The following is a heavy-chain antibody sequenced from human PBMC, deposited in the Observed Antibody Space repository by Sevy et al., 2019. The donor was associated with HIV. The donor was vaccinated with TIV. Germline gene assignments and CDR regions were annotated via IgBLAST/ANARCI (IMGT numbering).Heavy chain of an antibody. D-gene: IGHD2-2*01. Sequence: SETLSLTCTVSGDSISNYYWSWIWQPPGKGLEWIGYFYYSKSTNYKPSLKSRVTISVDTSKNKISLKLRSVTAADTAVYYCARTSAYYYYGVDVWGQGTTVTVSS. CDR2: FYYSKST. J-gene: IGHJ6*02. CDR3: ARTSAYYYYGVDV. V-gene: IGHV4-59*01. CDR1: GDSISNYY.